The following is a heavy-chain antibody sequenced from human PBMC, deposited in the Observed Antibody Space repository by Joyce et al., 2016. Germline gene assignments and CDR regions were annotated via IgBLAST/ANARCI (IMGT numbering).Heavy chain of an antibody. CDR3: ARRVDDFWSGYLRRPYYFDY. D-gene: IGHD3-3*01. V-gene: IGHV4-39*01. J-gene: IGHJ4*02. CDR2: KYFRGNA. CDR1: GASISSSRYS. Sequence: QLHLQESGPGLVKPSETLSLTCTVSGASISSSRYSWGWIRQPPGKGLEWIGSKYFRGNAYHNPSLKSRGSRSVDTSNNQLSLRLTSVTAADTAVYYCARRVDDFWSGYLRRPYYFDYWGQGTLVTVSS.